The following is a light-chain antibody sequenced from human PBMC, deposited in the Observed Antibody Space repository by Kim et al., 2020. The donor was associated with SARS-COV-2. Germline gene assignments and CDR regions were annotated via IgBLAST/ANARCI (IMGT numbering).Light chain of an antibody. CDR2: GNT. Sequence: QPVAISCTGNTSNIGTHYNVNWYQQMPGMAPKVLIYGNTNRPSGVPDRFSGSKSGASASLAITGLQAEDEADYYCQSYDASLSAWVFGGGTQLTVL. J-gene: IGLJ3*02. CDR1: TSNIGTHYN. CDR3: QSYDASLSAWV. V-gene: IGLV1-40*03.